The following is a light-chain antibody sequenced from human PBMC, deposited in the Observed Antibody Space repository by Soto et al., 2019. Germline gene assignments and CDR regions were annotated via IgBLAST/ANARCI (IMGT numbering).Light chain of an antibody. CDR2: DAS. CDR3: QQYDNIPLT. Sequence: DIQMTQSPSSLSASVGERVTITCQASQDISNSLNWYQQRPGKAPKLLIYDASNLETGVPSRFSGSGSGTDFSFTISSLQPEDIATYYCQQYDNIPLTFGGGTKVDIK. V-gene: IGKV1-33*01. CDR1: QDISNS. J-gene: IGKJ4*01.